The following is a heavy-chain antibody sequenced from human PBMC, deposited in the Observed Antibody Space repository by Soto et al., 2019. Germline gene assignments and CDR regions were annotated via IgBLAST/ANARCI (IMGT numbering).Heavy chain of an antibody. Sequence: GGSLRLSCAASGFTFSSYGTHWVRQAPGKGLEWVAVIWYDGSNKYYADSVKGRFTISRDNSKNTLYLQMNSLRAEDTAVYYCARDPYGSGPYYYYGMDVWGQGTTVTVSS. V-gene: IGHV3-33*01. CDR1: GFTFSSYG. CDR2: IWYDGSNK. J-gene: IGHJ6*02. CDR3: ARDPYGSGPYYYYGMDV. D-gene: IGHD3-10*01.